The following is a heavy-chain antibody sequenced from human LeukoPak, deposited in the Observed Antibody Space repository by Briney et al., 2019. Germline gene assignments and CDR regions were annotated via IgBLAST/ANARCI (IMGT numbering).Heavy chain of an antibody. Sequence: GGSLRLSCAASGFTFSSYAMNWVRQAPGKGLEWVGRIRSKTHGETIDYAAPVRGRFTISRDDSKNTLYLQLNSLKTEDTAVYYCATEVIIAVTGNDYWGQGSLVTVSS. CDR3: ATEVIIAVTGNDY. D-gene: IGHD6-19*01. CDR2: IRSKTHGETI. J-gene: IGHJ4*02. V-gene: IGHV3-15*07. CDR1: GFTFSSYA.